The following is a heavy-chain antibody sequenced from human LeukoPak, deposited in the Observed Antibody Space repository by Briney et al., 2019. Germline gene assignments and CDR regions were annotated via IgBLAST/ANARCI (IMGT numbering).Heavy chain of an antibody. CDR2: INQSGST. CDR1: GGSFSGYY. CDR3: ARGSLLGPAAIQMTTTWGYYYGMDV. Sequence: SETLSLTCAVYGGSFSGYYWSWIRQPPGKGLEWIGEINQSGSTNYNPSLKSRVTISVDTSKNQFSLKLSSVTAADTAVYYCARGSLLGPAAIQMTTTWGYYYGMDVWGQGTTVTVSS. J-gene: IGHJ6*02. V-gene: IGHV4-34*01. D-gene: IGHD2-2*01.